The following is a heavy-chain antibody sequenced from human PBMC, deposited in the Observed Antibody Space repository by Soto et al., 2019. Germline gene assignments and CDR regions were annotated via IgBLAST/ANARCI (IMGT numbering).Heavy chain of an antibody. Sequence: EVQLVESGGDLVQPGGSLRLSCAASGFTFSGYWMGWVRQAPGKGLEWVASIMKDGGEKKYVAAVRGRFTISRDNVQNSLVLQMDSLRVEDTAVYYCARDRDYYKADCWGQGTLVTVSS. V-gene: IGHV3-7*01. CDR1: GFTFSGYW. CDR3: ARDRDYYKADC. CDR2: IMKDGGEK. J-gene: IGHJ5*01. D-gene: IGHD3-22*01.